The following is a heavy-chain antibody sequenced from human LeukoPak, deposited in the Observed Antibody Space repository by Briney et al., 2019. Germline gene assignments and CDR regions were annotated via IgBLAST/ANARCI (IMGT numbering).Heavy chain of an antibody. CDR3: AGSTESRSDHDP. V-gene: IGHV1-2*02. Sequence: ASVKVSCKASGHTFSDYYMHWVRQAPGQGLEWMGWINPNSGGTNYAQKFQGRVTMTRDTSISTAYMELSRLRSDDTAVYYCAGSTESRSDHDPWGQGTLVTVSS. CDR2: INPNSGGT. D-gene: IGHD2-2*01. J-gene: IGHJ5*02. CDR1: GHTFSDYY.